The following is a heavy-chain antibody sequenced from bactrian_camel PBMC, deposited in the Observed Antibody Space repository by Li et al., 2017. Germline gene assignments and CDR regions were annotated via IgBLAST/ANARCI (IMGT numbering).Heavy chain of an antibody. V-gene: IGHV3S60*01. D-gene: IGHD2*01. J-gene: IGHJ4*01. CDR1: GFTFDDSD. CDR3: AVPRGCWRPPPLVLTEYNY. CDR2: IRQNGYV. Sequence: HVQLVESGGGSVQAGGSLRLSCTASGFTFDDSDMGWYRQAPGNECEFVSGIRQNGYVYYADSVKGRFTISQDSAKNTLYLQMNSLKPEDTAMYYCAVPRGCWRPPPLVLTEYNYWGQGTQVTVS.